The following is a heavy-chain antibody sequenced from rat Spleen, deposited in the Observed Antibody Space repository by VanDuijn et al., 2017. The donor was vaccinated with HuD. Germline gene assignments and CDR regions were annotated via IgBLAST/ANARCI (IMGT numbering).Heavy chain of an antibody. Sequence: EVQLVESGGGLVQPGRSLKLSCAASGFTFSDYGMAWVRQAPTKGLAWVATFSYDGFTTYYRDSVRGRFTISRDDDKTTLYLQMDSLGSEDTATYCCAGHDDPGVITNWFAYWGQGTLVTVSS. J-gene: IGHJ3*01. D-gene: IGHD4-4*01. CDR2: FSYDGFTT. CDR1: GFTFSDYG. V-gene: IGHV5-29*01. CDR3: AGHDDPGVITNWFAY.